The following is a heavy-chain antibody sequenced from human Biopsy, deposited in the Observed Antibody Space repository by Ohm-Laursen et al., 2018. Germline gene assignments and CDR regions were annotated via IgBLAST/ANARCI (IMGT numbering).Heavy chain of an antibody. J-gene: IGHJ4*02. CDR3: ARGPHSGSHSCFDY. CDR2: IIPMFGTA. CDR1: GGTFINYV. Sequence: ASVKVSCKASGGTFINYVISWVRQAPGQGLEWMVGIIPMFGTANYAQMFQGRVTISADESTSTSYRELTSLTTEDPAIYYCARGPHSGSHSCFDYWGRGTLVTVSS. V-gene: IGHV1-69*13. D-gene: IGHD1-26*01.